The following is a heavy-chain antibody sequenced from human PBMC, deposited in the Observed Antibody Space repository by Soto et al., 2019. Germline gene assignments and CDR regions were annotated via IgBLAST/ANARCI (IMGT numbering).Heavy chain of an antibody. CDR1: GFTFSLSG. V-gene: IGHV3-33*06. CDR3: AKDCGTEGGGSAFGYFAC. CDR2: IWWDGSNK. D-gene: IGHD2-21*01. J-gene: IGHJ4*02. Sequence: QVQLVQSGGGVVQPGRSLRLSCAASGFTFSLSGMHWLRQAPDKGLEWLAVIWWDGSNKYYADSVKGRFTISRDNAENMLYLQLNDLGAEDTAVYYCAKDCGTEGGGSAFGYFACWGQGALVTVSS.